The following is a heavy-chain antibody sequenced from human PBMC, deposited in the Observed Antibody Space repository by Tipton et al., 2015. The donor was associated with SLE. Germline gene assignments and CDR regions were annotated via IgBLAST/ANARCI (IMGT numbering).Heavy chain of an antibody. V-gene: IGHV4-31*03. CDR3: VRDLTGGYALYAFDA. J-gene: IGHJ3*01. CDR1: GASISSGHSY. Sequence: TLSLTCTVSGASISSGHSYWGWNRQYPGKGLEWIGYIHRGGNTYSNPSLKSRLTLSVDLSQNQFSLKLTPLTAADTALYYCVRDLTGGYALYAFDAWGQGTLVTVSS. CDR2: IHRGGNT. D-gene: IGHD7-27*01.